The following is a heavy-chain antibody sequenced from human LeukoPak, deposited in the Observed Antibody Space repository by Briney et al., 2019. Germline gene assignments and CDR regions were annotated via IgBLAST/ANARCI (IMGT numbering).Heavy chain of an antibody. CDR1: GGSISSYY. D-gene: IGHD6-13*01. V-gene: IGHV4-59*01. J-gene: IGHJ6*03. Sequence: SETLSLTCTVSGGSISSYYWSWIRQPPGKGLEWIGYIYYSGSTNYNPSLKSRVTISVDTSKNQFSLKLSSVTAADTAVYYCARLGRGIGFTSNYYYYMDVWGKGTTVTISS. CDR3: ARLGRGIGFTSNYYYYMDV. CDR2: IYYSGST.